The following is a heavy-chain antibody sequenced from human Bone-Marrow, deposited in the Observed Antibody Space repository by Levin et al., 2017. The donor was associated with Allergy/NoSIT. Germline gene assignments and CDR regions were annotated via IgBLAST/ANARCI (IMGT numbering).Heavy chain of an antibody. CDR1: GFIFDYFY. CDR2: ISLSGAHT. CDR3: ARDSARTGPFAAFDL. J-gene: IGHJ3*01. D-gene: IGHD7-27*01. Sequence: PGGSLRLSCAASGFIFDYFYMAWIRQAPGKGLEWVSYISLSGAHTYHADSVKGRFTISRDNANNLLSLHMNNLRHDDTAVYYCARDSARTGPFAAFDLWGQGTMVAVSS. V-gene: IGHV3-11*01.